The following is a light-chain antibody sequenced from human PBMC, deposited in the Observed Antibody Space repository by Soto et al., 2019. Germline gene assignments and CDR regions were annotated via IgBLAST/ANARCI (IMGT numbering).Light chain of an antibody. CDR3: SSYAASNNFYFV. V-gene: IGLV2-8*01. CDR2: EVT. J-gene: IGLJ3*02. CDR1: SSDVGGNNY. Sequence: QSALTQPPSASGSPGQSVTISCTGTSSDVGGNNYVSWSQQYPGRAPKFMIYEVTKRPSGFLDRFSGSKSGNTASLTVFGLQAEDEADYYCSSYAASNNFYFVFGGGTQLTVL.